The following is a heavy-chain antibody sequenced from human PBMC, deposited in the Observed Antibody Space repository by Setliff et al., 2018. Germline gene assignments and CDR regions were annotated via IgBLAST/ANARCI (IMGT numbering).Heavy chain of an antibody. Sequence: GGSLRLSCTASGLSYTNDWVSWVRQAPGKGLEWLASINPHGSEKYSADSVKGRFTISRDNAKNSLSLQMNSLRTEDTAVYYCFGAGTCSYWGQGTQVTVSS. D-gene: IGHD3-10*01. CDR2: INPHGSEK. J-gene: IGHJ4*02. V-gene: IGHV3-7*01. CDR1: GLSYTNDW. CDR3: FGAGTCSY.